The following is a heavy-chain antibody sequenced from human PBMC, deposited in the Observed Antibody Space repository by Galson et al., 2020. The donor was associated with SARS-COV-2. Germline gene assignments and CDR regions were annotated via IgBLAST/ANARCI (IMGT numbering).Heavy chain of an antibody. D-gene: IGHD3-22*01. J-gene: IGHJ1*01. CDR2: IKQDGSEK. V-gene: IGHV3-7*01. CDR3: AREEKFSDNTGYYQLEYFHF. Sequence: GGSLRVSCAASAFSFSSYWMTWVRQATGKGLEWVGNIKQDGSEKYYVDSVRGRLPIPRDNAKKSLYLQMSSLRAEDTAVYYCAREEKFSDNTGYYQLEYFHFWGQGTLVTVSS. CDR1: AFSFSSYW.